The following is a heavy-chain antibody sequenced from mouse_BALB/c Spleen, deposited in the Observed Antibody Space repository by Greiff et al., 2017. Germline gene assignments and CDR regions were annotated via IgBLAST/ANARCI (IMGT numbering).Heavy chain of an antibody. Sequence: EVQVVESGGGLVKPGGSLKLSCAASGFTFSDYYMYWVRQTPEKRLEWVATISDGGSYTYYPDSVKGRFTISRDNAKNNLYLQMSSLKSEDTAMYYCARDRGSSSYYYAMDYWGQGTSVTVSS. CDR3: ARDRGSSSYYYAMDY. J-gene: IGHJ4*01. V-gene: IGHV5-4*02. D-gene: IGHD1-1*01. CDR2: ISDGGSYT. CDR1: GFTFSDYY.